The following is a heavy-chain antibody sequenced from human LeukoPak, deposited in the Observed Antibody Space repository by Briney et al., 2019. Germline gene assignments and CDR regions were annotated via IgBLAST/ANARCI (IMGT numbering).Heavy chain of an antibody. CDR2: ISGSSSYI. D-gene: IGHD2-15*01. Sequence: GGSLRLSCAASGFTFSSYSMNWVRQAPGKGLKWVSSISGSSSYIYYADSVKGRFTISRDNAKNSLYLQMNSLRGEDTALYYCARDFAPYCSGGRCSTFDYWGQGTLVTVSS. CDR1: GFTFSSYS. V-gene: IGHV3-21*01. CDR3: ARDFAPYCSGGRCSTFDY. J-gene: IGHJ4*02.